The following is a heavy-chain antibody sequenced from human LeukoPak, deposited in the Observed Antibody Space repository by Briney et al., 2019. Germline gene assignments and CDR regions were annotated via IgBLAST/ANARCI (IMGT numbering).Heavy chain of an antibody. J-gene: IGHJ4*02. V-gene: IGHV3-21*01. CDR2: ISSSSSYI. Sequence: GGSLRLSCAASGFTFRSYNMNWVRQAPGKRPEWVPSISSSSSYIYYADSVKGRFTISRDNAKNSLYLQMNSLRAEDTALYYCARGASRADYWGQGTLVTVSS. CDR1: GFTFRSYN. CDR3: ARGASRADY.